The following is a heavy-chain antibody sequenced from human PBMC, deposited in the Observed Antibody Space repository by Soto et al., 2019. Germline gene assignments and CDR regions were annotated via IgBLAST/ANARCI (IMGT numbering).Heavy chain of an antibody. CDR1: GYTFTSYD. Sequence: QVQLVQSGAEVKKPWASVKVSCKASGYTFTSYDINWVRQATGQGLEWMGWMNPNSGNTGYAQKFQGRVTMTRNTSISTAYMELSSLRSEDTAVYYCARTPSGVVGAPRINWFDPWGQGTRVTVSS. D-gene: IGHD2-15*01. J-gene: IGHJ5*02. CDR3: ARTPSGVVGAPRINWFDP. V-gene: IGHV1-8*01. CDR2: MNPNSGNT.